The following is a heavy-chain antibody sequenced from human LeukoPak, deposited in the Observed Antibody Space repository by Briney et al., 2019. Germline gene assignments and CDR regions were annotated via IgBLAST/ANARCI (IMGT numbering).Heavy chain of an antibody. J-gene: IGHJ3*02. CDR3: VREGFCSSTKCPRAFDI. CDR2: ISYDGINQ. V-gene: IGHV3-30*01. Sequence: GGSLRLSCAASGFTFSKYAMRWVRQAPGKGLDWMALISYDGINQYYADSVKGRFTISRDNAKNTLSLQMNSLRAEDTAVYYCVREGFCSSTKCPRAFDIWGQGTMVTVSS. D-gene: IGHD2-2*01. CDR1: GFTFSKYA.